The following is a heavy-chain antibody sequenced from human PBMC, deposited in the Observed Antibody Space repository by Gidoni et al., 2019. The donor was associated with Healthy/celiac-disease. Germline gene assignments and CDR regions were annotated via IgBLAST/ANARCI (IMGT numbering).Heavy chain of an antibody. CDR2: INHSGST. Sequence: QVQLQQWGAGLLTPSETLSLTCAVYGGAFSGYYWSWIRQPPGKGLEWIGEINHSGSTNYNPSLKSRVTISVDTSKNQFSLKLSSVTAADTAVYYCARGMVVTATKFDYWGQGTLVTVSS. CDR3: ARGMVVTATKFDY. V-gene: IGHV4-34*01. J-gene: IGHJ4*02. CDR1: GGAFSGYY. D-gene: IGHD2-21*02.